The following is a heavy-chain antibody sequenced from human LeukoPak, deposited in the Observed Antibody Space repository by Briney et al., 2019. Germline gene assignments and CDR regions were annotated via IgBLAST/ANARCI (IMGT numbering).Heavy chain of an antibody. V-gene: IGHV4-59*01. CDR2: IYYSGST. J-gene: IGHJ4*02. D-gene: IGHD6-13*01. Sequence: PSETLSLTCTVSGGSISSYYWSWIRQPPGKGLEWIGYIYYSGSTKYNPSLESRVTISVDSSKNQFSLRLSSVTAAGTAVYDCAWVGHIAPAGTYDYWGQGTLVTVSS. CDR1: GGSISSYY. CDR3: AWVGHIAPAGTYDY.